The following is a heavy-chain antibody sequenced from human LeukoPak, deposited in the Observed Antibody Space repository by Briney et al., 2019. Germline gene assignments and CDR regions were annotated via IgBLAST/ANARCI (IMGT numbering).Heavy chain of an antibody. CDR1: GGSISSYY. CDR2: IYYSGST. CDR3: ARGERGRARLVPSL. D-gene: IGHD6-19*01. Sequence: SGTLSLTCTVSGGSISSYYWSWIRQPPGKGLEWIGYIYYSGSTNYNPSLKSRVTISVDTSKNQFSLRLSSVTAADTAVYYCARGERGRARLVPSLWGQGTLVTVSS. V-gene: IGHV4-59*01. J-gene: IGHJ4*02.